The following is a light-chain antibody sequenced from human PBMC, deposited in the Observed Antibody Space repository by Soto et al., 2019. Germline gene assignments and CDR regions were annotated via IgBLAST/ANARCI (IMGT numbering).Light chain of an antibody. CDR1: QSVSSY. CDR2: DAS. CDR3: QQRSNWPLT. V-gene: IGKV3-11*01. J-gene: IGKJ4*01. Sequence: IVLTQSPATLSLSPGERATLSCRTSQSVSSYLAWYQQKLGQAPRLLIHDASNRATGIPARFSGSGSGTDFTLTISSLEPEDFAVYYCQQRSNWPLTFVGGTKVEIK.